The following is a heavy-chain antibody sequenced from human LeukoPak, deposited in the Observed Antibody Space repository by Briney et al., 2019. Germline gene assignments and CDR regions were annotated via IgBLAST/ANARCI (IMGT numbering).Heavy chain of an antibody. D-gene: IGHD3-10*01. CDR2: INSDGYST. V-gene: IGHV3-74*01. Sequence: GGSLRLSCAASGFAFSGYWMHWVRQAPGKGLVWVSRINSDGYSTTYADSVKGRFTISRDNAKNTLYLQMNSLRAGDTAIYHCAKIGVIGNWYYDVWGRGTLVTVSS. J-gene: IGHJ2*01. CDR1: GFAFSGYW. CDR3: AKIGVIGNWYYDV.